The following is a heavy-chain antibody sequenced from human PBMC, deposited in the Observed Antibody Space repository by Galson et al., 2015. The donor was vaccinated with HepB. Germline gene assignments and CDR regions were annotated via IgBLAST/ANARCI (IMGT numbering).Heavy chain of an antibody. V-gene: IGHV3-23*01. D-gene: IGHD4-11*01. CDR1: GFTFSNYA. J-gene: IGHJ5*02. CDR3: AKGSSNYVGWFDP. CDR2: ISNSGNVT. Sequence: SLRLSCAASGFTFSNYALSWVCQAPGKGLEWVSTISNSGNVTYYADSVKGRFTISRDNSKNTLYLQMNSLRAEDTAVFYCAKGSSNYVGWFDPWGQGTLVTVSS.